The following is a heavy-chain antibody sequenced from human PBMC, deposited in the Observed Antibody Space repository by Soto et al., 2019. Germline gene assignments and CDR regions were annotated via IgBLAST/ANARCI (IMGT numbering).Heavy chain of an antibody. CDR3: ARDLRFLEWLSGNYYGMDV. Sequence: KTSETLSLTCAVSGGSISSHYWSWIRQPAGKGLEWIGRIYASGSTNYNPSLMSRVAMSVDTSKNQFSLKLSSVTAADTAVYYCARDLRFLEWLSGNYYGMDVWGQGTTVTVSS. V-gene: IGHV4-4*07. CDR1: GGSISSHY. J-gene: IGHJ6*02. D-gene: IGHD3-3*01. CDR2: IYASGST.